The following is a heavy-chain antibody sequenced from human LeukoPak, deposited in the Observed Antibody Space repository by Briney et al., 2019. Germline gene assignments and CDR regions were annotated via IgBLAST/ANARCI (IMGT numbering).Heavy chain of an antibody. CDR2: INHSGST. J-gene: IGHJ6*03. CDR1: GGSFSGYY. V-gene: IGHV4-34*01. Sequence: SETLSLTRAVYGGSFSGYYWSWIRQPPGKGLEWIGEINHSGSTNYNPSLKSRVTISVDTSKNQFSLKLSSVTAADTAVYYCARTTEGGYTYDYFYYYYMDVWGKGTTVTISS. D-gene: IGHD5-18*01. CDR3: ARTTEGGYTYDYFYYYYMDV.